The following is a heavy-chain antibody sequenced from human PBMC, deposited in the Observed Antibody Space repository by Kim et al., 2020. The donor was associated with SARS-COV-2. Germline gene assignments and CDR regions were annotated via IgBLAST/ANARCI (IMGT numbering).Heavy chain of an antibody. V-gene: IGHV3-33*01. D-gene: IGHD3-16*02. CDR2: K. Sequence: KYYGASVKGRFTISRDNSNTTLFLHMHRLTAEDTAVYYCVRDLRSFYFDFWGQGTPVTVSS. CDR3: VRDLRSFYFDF. J-gene: IGHJ4*02.